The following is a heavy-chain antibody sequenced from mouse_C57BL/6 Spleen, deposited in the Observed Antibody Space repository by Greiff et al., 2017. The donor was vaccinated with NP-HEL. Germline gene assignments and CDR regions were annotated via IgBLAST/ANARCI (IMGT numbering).Heavy chain of an antibody. Sequence: EVQVVESGGGLVKPGGSLKLSCAASGFTFSSYTMSWVRQTPEKRLEWVATISGGGGNTYYPDSVKGRFTISRDNAKNTLYLQMSSLRSEDTALYYCARHDYGSPWFAYWGQGTLVTVSA. CDR3: ARHDYGSPWFAY. CDR1: GFTFSSYT. D-gene: IGHD1-1*01. V-gene: IGHV5-9*01. J-gene: IGHJ3*01. CDR2: ISGGGGNT.